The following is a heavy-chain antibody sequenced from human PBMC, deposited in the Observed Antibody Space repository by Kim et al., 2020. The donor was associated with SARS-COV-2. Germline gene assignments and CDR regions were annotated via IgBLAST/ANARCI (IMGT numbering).Heavy chain of an antibody. D-gene: IGHD3-22*01. J-gene: IGHJ4*02. CDR3: ARDQTYYYDSSGYFDY. V-gene: IGHV3-11*04. Sequence: SGKGRFTISRDNAKNSLYLQMNSLRAEDTAVYYCARDQTYYYDSSGYFDYWGQGTLVTVSS.